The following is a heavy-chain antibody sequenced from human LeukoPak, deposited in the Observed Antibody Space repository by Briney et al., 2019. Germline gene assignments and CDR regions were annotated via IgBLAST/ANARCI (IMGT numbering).Heavy chain of an antibody. CDR2: IYYSGST. Sequence: SETLSLTCTVSGGSISSYYWSWIRQPPGKGLEWIGYIYYSGSTNYNPSLKSRVTISVDTSKNQFSLKLSSVTAADTAVYYCARGLSYYYDSSAFDIWGQGTMVTVSS. CDR1: GGSISSYY. D-gene: IGHD3-22*01. J-gene: IGHJ3*02. V-gene: IGHV4-59*01. CDR3: ARGLSYYYDSSAFDI.